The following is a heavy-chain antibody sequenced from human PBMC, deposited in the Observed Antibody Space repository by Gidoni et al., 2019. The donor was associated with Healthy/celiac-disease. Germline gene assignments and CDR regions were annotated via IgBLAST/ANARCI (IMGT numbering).Heavy chain of an antibody. CDR3: ARGGYCSTTSCYTGWFDP. D-gene: IGHD2-2*02. CDR2: IYHSGST. Sequence: QVQLQQWGAGLLKPSETLSLTCAVYGGSFSVYYWSWVRQPPGKGLEWIGEIYHSGSTNYNPSLKSRVSISVDTSKNQFSLKLSSVTAADTAVYYCARGGYCSTTSCYTGWFDPWGQGTLVTVSS. J-gene: IGHJ5*02. V-gene: IGHV4-34*01. CDR1: GGSFSVYY.